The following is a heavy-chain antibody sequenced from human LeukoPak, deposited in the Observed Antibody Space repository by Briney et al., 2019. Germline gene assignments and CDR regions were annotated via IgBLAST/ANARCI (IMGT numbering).Heavy chain of an antibody. Sequence: GGSLRHSCAASGFTFSSYSMNWVRQAPGKGLEWVSSISSSSSYIYYADSVKGRFTISRDNAKNSLYLQMNSLRAEDTAVYYCARDGSPTVVTPGYFDYWGQGTLVTVSS. CDR2: ISSSSSYI. CDR1: GFTFSSYS. J-gene: IGHJ4*02. CDR3: ARDGSPTVVTPGYFDY. V-gene: IGHV3-21*01. D-gene: IGHD4-23*01.